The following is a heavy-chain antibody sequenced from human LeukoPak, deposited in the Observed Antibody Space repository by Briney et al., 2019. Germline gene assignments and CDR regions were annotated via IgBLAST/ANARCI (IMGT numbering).Heavy chain of an antibody. J-gene: IGHJ6*03. V-gene: IGHV4-4*07. D-gene: IGHD6-13*01. CDR2: SGST. Sequence: SGSTNYNPSLKSRVTMSVDTSKNQFSLKLSSVTAADTAVYYCARVRIIAAAGTDYYYMDVWGKGTTVTVSS. CDR3: ARVRIIAAAGTDYYYMDV.